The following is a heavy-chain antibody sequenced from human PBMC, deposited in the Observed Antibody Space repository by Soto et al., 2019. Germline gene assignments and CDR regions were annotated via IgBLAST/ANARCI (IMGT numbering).Heavy chain of an antibody. CDR2: ISHDGSDK. CDR1: GFTFSGYG. Sequence: GGSLRLSCAAPGFTFSGYGMHWVRQAPGKGLEWLAVISHDGSDKYYADSVRGRFTISRDNSENTLYLQMNSLRPEDTAVYYCAKEDVWFAKDYWGQGTLVTVSS. V-gene: IGHV3-30*18. CDR3: AKEDVWFAKDY. D-gene: IGHD3-10*01. J-gene: IGHJ4*02.